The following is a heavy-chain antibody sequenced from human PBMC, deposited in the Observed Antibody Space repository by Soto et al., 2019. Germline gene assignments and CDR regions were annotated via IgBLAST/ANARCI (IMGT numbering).Heavy chain of an antibody. CDR1: GFTFSNYG. D-gene: IGHD1-1*01. J-gene: IGHJ6*02. CDR2: IWYDGSNQ. CDR3: ARDQVQRQYYGHTLDV. Sequence: QVQLVESGGGVVQPGRSLRLSCVVSGFTFSNYGMHWVRQAPGKGLEWVADIWYDGSNQRYADSVEGRFTISRDNSKNTLYLQMIGLSVEDTALYYCARDQVQRQYYGHTLDVLGQGTTVTVSS. V-gene: IGHV3-33*01.